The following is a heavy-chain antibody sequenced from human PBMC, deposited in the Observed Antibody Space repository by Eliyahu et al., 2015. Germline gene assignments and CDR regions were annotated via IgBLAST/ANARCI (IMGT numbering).Heavy chain of an antibody. V-gene: IGHV4-34*01. D-gene: IGHD2-15*01. Sequence: QVQLQQWGAGLLKPSETLSLTCAVYGGSFSNYYWGWIRQPPGKGLEWIGEITQSGSTKYNASLETRVTISVHTSKNQFSLILRSVTAADTAVYYCARGPRYCNSDSCRELDYWGQGTLVTVSS. J-gene: IGHJ4*02. CDR1: GGSFSNYY. CDR3: ARGPRYCNSDSCRELDY. CDR2: ITQSGST.